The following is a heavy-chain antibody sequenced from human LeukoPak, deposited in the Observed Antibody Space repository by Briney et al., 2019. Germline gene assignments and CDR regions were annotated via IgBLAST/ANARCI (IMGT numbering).Heavy chain of an antibody. Sequence: GGSLRLSCSVSGFSFSSYAMHWVPQAPGKGLQYVSAIHRNGGNTYYADSVKGRFTISRDNSSDTLYLQMSGLPPEDSAVYYCVRDWGHDYWGQGTLVTVSS. CDR1: GFSFSSYA. J-gene: IGHJ4*02. CDR2: IHRNGGNT. V-gene: IGHV3-64D*08. D-gene: IGHD3-16*01. CDR3: VRDWGHDY.